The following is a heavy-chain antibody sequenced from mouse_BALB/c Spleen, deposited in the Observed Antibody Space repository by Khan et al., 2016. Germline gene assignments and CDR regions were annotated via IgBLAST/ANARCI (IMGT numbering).Heavy chain of an antibody. Sequence: VQLQESGAELVRPGSSVKISCKASGYAFSGYWMNWVKQRPGQGLEWIGQIYPGDGDTNYNGKFKGKATLTADKSSSTAYMQLSSLTSEDSAVYFCARGTPLASWGQGTLVTVSA. CDR3: ARGTPLAS. V-gene: IGHV1-80*01. CDR2: IYPGDGDT. CDR1: GYAFSGYW. D-gene: IGHD2-14*01. J-gene: IGHJ3*01.